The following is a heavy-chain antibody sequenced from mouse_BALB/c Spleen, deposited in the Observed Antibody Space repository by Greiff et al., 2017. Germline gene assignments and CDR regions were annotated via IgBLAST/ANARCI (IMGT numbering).Heavy chain of an antibody. CDR1: GFTFSGYS. CDR3: TRDGGWLLGKYFDV. J-gene: IGHJ1*01. D-gene: IGHD2-3*01. CDR2: ISSGGSYT. V-gene: IGHV5-6-4*01. Sequence: EVQLVESGGGLVKPGGSLKLSCAASGFTFSGYSMSWVRQTPEKRLEWVATISSGGSYTDYPDSVKGRFTISRDNAKNTLYLQMSSLTSEDTAMYYGTRDGGWLLGKYFDVWGEGTTVTVSS.